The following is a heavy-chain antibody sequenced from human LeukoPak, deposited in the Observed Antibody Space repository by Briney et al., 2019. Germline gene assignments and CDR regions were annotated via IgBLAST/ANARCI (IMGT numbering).Heavy chain of an antibody. CDR1: GFTFSSYA. CDR2: INSNGGST. CDR3: ASLRPTSRQYFDY. D-gene: IGHD6-25*01. V-gene: IGHV3-64*01. J-gene: IGHJ4*02. Sequence: GGSLRLSCVASGFTFSSYAMHWVRQTPGKGLEYVSGINSNGGSTHYANSVKGRFTISRDNSKHTLYLQMGSLRTEDMAVYYCASLRPTSRQYFDYWGQGTLVTVSS.